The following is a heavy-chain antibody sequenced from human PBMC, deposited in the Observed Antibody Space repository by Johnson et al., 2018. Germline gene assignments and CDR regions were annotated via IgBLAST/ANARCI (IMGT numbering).Heavy chain of an antibody. CDR1: GLSFDDYA. J-gene: IGHJ3*02. Sequence: VQLVESGGGVVQPGGSLRLSCAASGLSFDDYAMHWVRQAPGTGLEWVSLINWDGGNTYYADSVEGRFTNSRDNSKDSLYLQMNSLRAEDTALYYCAKVANSYVLNDALDIWGQGTMVTVSS. V-gene: IGHV3-43D*03. CDR2: INWDGGNT. D-gene: IGHD5-18*01. CDR3: AKVANSYVLNDALDI.